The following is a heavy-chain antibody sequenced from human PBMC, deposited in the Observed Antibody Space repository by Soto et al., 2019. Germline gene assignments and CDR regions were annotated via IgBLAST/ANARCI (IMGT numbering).Heavy chain of an antibody. CDR1: GFTFSPYS. J-gene: IGHJ4*02. CDR3: ARELRHCGGECSPPFGY. D-gene: IGHD2-21*01. V-gene: IGHV3-21*01. CDR2: ITSSSSYI. Sequence: EVQLVESGGGLVKPGGSLRLSCAASGFTFSPYSMTWVRQAPGKGLEWVSSITSSSSYIYYADSVKGRFTISRDNAKNALYLQMNSLRGEDMAVYYCARELRHCGGECSPPFGYWGQGALVTVSS.